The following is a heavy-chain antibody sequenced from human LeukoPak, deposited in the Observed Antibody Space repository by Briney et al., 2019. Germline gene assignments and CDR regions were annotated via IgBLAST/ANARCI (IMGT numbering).Heavy chain of an antibody. CDR2: TSAYNGNT. CDR1: DYTFTSYG. Sequence: ASVKVSCKASDYTFTSYGISWVRQAPGQGLEWMGWTSAYNGNTNYAQKLQGRVTMTTDTSTSTAYMELRSLRSDDTAVYYCARGTVAGPKGYYYYGMDVWGQGTTVTVSS. J-gene: IGHJ6*02. D-gene: IGHD6-19*01. V-gene: IGHV1-18*01. CDR3: ARGTVAGPKGYYYYGMDV.